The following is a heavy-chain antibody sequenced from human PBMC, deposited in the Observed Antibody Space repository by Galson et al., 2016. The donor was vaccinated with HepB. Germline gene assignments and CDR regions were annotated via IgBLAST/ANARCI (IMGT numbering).Heavy chain of an antibody. CDR1: GYTFASDG. Sequence: SVKVSCKASGYTFASDGIIWVRQAPGQGLEWMGWISVYNANTNYAQNLQGRVTMTTDTSTSTVYMELRSLRSDDTAVYYCASHTREQFGSGSHEFDYWGQGTLVTVSS. D-gene: IGHD3-10*01. V-gene: IGHV1-18*01. CDR3: ASHTREQFGSGSHEFDY. J-gene: IGHJ4*02. CDR2: ISVYNANT.